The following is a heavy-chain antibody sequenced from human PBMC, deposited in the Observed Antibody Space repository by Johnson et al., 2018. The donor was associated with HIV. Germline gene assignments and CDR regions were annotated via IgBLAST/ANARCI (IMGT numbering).Heavy chain of an antibody. Sequence: VQLVESGGGLVQPGGSLRLSCAASEFTVSSNYMSWVRQAPGKGLEWVSVIYSGGSTYYADSVKGRFTISRDNSKNTLYLQMNSLRAKDTAVYYCAGGRDGYNFGAFDIWGQGTMVTVSS. CDR3: AGGRDGYNFGAFDI. V-gene: IGHV3-66*01. CDR2: IYSGGST. CDR1: EFTVSSNY. D-gene: IGHD5-24*01. J-gene: IGHJ3*02.